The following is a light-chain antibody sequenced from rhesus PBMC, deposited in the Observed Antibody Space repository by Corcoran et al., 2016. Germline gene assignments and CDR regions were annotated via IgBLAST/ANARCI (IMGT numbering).Light chain of an antibody. CDR2: KAS. CDR3: LQYSSSPHS. CDR1: QSISSW. J-gene: IGKJ2*01. V-gene: IGKV1-22*01. Sequence: DIQMTQSPSSLSASVGDTVTITCRASQSISSWLDWYQQKPGKAPKLLIYKASRLQSGVPSRFSGSGSVTDFTLTISSLQPEDFATYYCLQYSSSPHSFGQGTKVEIK.